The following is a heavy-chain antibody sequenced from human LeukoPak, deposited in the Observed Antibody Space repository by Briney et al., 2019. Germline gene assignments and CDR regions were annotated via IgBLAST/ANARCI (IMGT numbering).Heavy chain of an antibody. CDR3: ARDPETGYSSSSGDY. CDR2: INTNTGNP. V-gene: IGHV7-4-1*02. CDR1: GYTFTSYA. Sequence: ASVKVSCKASGYTFTSYAMNWVRQAPGQGLEWMGWINTNTGNPTYAQGLTGRFVFSLDTSVSTAYLQISSLKAEDTAVYYCARDPETGYSSSSGDYWGQGTLVTVSS. D-gene: IGHD6-6*01. J-gene: IGHJ4*02.